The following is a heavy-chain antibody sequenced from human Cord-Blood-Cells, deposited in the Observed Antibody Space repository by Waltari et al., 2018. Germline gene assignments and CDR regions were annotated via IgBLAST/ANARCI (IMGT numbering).Heavy chain of an antibody. Sequence: EVQLLESGGGLVQPGGSLRLSCAASGFTFSSYAISWGRQAPGKGVEWVSAISGSGCSTYYADSVKGRFTISRDNSKNTLYLQMNSLRAEDTAVYYCAKQLGAFDIWGQGTMVTVSS. J-gene: IGHJ3*02. D-gene: IGHD1-1*01. CDR1: GFTFSSYA. CDR3: AKQLGAFDI. V-gene: IGHV3-23*01. CDR2: ISGSGCST.